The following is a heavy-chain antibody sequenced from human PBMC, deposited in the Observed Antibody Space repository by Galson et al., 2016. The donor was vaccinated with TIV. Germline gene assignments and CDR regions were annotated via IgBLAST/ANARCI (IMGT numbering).Heavy chain of an antibody. Sequence: SETLSLTCTVSGGSTSSCYWTWIRQPPGKGLEWIGYIYHTGNTIYNPSLKSRVAISLDTSKNQFSLKLSSVTAADTALYYCAREGSADYDWGRAHFDYWGQGTLVTVSS. J-gene: IGHJ4*02. D-gene: IGHD3-16*01. CDR2: IYHTGNT. CDR3: AREGSADYDWGRAHFDY. V-gene: IGHV4-59*12. CDR1: GGSTSSCY.